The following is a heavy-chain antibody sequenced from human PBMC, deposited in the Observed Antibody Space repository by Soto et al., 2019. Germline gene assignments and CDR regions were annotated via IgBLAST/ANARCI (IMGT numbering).Heavy chain of an antibody. CDR2: ISGSGGST. V-gene: IGHV3-23*01. D-gene: IGHD6-6*01. J-gene: IGHJ4*02. CDR3: ASGRGYSSSSFDY. Sequence: GSLRLSCAASGFTSSSYAMSWVRQAPGKGLEWVSVISGSGGSTYYADSVKGRFTISRDNSKNTLYLQMNSLRAEDTAVYYCASGRGYSSSSFDYWGQGTLVTVSS. CDR1: GFTSSSYA.